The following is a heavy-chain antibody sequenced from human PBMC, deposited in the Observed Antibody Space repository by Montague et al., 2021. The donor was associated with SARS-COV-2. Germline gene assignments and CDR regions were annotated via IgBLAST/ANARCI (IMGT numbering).Heavy chain of an antibody. V-gene: IGHV3-33*01. CDR1: GFTFSSYG. Sequence: SLRLSCAASGFTFSSYGMHWVRQAPGKGLEWVAVIWYDGSNKYYADSVKGRFTISRDNSKNTLYLQMNSLRAEDTAVHYCARDEDRGYNWNAHGMDVWGQGTTVTVSS. D-gene: IGHD1-1*01. J-gene: IGHJ6*02. CDR3: ARDEDRGYNWNAHGMDV. CDR2: IWYDGSNK.